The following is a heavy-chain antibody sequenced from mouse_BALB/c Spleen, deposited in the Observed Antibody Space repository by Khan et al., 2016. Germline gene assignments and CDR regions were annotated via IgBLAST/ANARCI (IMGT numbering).Heavy chain of an antibody. CDR3: TRRGWFAY. CDR1: GFTFSNYW. Sequence: EVKLEESGGGLVQPGGSMKLSCVASGFTFSNYWLNWVRPSPEKGLEWVAEISLKSNNYATHYAESVNGRFTISRDDSKSSFYLHMNHLRAEDTGIYYCTRRGWFAYWGQGTLVTVSA. V-gene: IGHV6-6*02. J-gene: IGHJ3*01. CDR2: ISLKSNNYAT.